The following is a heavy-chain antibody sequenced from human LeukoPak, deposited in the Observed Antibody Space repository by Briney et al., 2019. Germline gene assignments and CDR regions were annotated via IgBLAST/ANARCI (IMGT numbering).Heavy chain of an antibody. Sequence: GGSLRLSCAASGFTFSNYAMSWVRQTPGKGLEWVSTISGSGVSTYYGDSVYADSVKGRFTISRDDSKNTLHLQVNSLRAEDTAIYYCAKDPVVFHGGSGWHYFDYWGQGTLVTVSS. CDR3: AKDPVVFHGGSGWHYFDY. D-gene: IGHD6-19*01. CDR1: GFTFSNYA. CDR2: ISGSGVST. J-gene: IGHJ4*02. V-gene: IGHV3-23*01.